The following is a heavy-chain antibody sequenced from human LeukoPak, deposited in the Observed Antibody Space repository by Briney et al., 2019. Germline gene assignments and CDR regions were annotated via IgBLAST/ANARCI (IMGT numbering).Heavy chain of an antibody. D-gene: IGHD2-2*01. J-gene: IGHJ4*02. CDR3: ARQGRNRDFCSSISCHYFDF. CDR1: GGSISSDY. Sequence: SETLSLTCTVFGGSISSDYWSWIRQPPGKALEWIGNIYHSGGTNYNPSLKSRVTISVDTSKTKFSLKLSSVTAADTAVYYCARQGRNRDFCSSISCHYFDFWGQGALATVSS. V-gene: IGHV4-59*08. CDR2: IYHSGGT.